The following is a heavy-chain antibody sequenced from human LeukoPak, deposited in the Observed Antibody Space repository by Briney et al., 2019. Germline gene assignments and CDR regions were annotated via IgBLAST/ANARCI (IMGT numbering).Heavy chain of an antibody. CDR2: ISWNSGSI. Sequence: PGGSLRLSCAASGFTFDDYAMHWVRQAPGKGLEWVSGISWNSGSIGYADSVKGRFTISRDNAKNSLYLQMNSLRAEDTAVYYCAKEVRGVIISGDYWGQGTLVTVSS. CDR3: AKEVRGVIISGDY. CDR1: GFTFDDYA. D-gene: IGHD3-10*01. V-gene: IGHV3-9*01. J-gene: IGHJ4*02.